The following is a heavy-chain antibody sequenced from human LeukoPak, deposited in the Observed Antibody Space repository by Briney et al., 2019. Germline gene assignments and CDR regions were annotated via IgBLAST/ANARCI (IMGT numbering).Heavy chain of an antibody. Sequence: GGSLRLSCAASGFTFSNYGMHWVRQVPGKGLEWVAFIRYDGSNKYYADSVKGRFTISRDNSKNTLYLQMNSLRADDTAVYYCAKDSTQLWGNPPPNWFDPWGQGTLVTVSS. CDR2: IRYDGSNK. D-gene: IGHD3-16*01. CDR1: GFTFSNYG. V-gene: IGHV3-30*02. J-gene: IGHJ5*02. CDR3: AKDSTQLWGNPPPNWFDP.